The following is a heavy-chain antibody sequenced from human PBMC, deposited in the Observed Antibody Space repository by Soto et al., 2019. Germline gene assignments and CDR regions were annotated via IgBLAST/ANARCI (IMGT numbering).Heavy chain of an antibody. D-gene: IGHD6-13*01. CDR3: ASAGYSSSWYGDFDY. CDR1: GGSVSSGSYY. V-gene: IGHV4-61*01. J-gene: IGHJ4*02. Sequence: SETLSLTCTVSGGSVSSGSYYWSWIRQPPGKGLEWIGYIYYSGSTNYNPSLKSRVTISVDTSKNQFSLKLSSVTAADTAVYYCASAGYSSSWYGDFDYWGQGTLVTVSS. CDR2: IYYSGST.